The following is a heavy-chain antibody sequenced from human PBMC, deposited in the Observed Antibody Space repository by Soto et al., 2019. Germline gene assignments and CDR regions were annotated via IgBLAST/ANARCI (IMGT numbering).Heavy chain of an antibody. CDR1: SGSITTNYV. CDR3: ARRQVVPASLFDY. Sequence: QVHLQVSGPGLVKPSGTLSRTCAVSSGSITTNYVLSWVRQPPGKGLEWIGDVYHSGSTDYRSSLRSRVTLSVDKSKNQFSLNLTSVTAADSSVYYCARRQVVPASLFDYWGQGTLVTVSS. J-gene: IGHJ4*02. V-gene: IGHV4-4*02. D-gene: IGHD2-2*01. CDR2: VYHSGST.